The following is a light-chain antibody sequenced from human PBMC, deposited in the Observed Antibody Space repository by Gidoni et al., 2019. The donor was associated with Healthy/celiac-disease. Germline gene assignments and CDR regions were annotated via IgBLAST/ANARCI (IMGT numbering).Light chain of an antibody. CDR1: QSVSSY. CDR3: QQRSNWIT. Sequence: SPGERATLSCRASQSVSSYLAWYQQKPGQAPRLLIYDASNRATGIPARFSGSGSGTDFTLTIGSLEPEDFAVYYCQQRSNWITFGQGTRLEIK. J-gene: IGKJ5*01. V-gene: IGKV3-11*01. CDR2: DAS.